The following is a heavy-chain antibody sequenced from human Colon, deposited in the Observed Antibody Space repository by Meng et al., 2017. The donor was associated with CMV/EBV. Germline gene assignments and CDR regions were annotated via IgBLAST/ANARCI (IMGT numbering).Heavy chain of an antibody. V-gene: IGHV1-2*02. CDR2: VNPNSGDT. CDR3: ARPYTSGWSSVLDF. D-gene: IGHD6-19*01. Sequence: KVSGYTLTAYYIHWVRQAPGKGLEWMGWVNPNSGDTHYPQKFQGRVTLTRDTSINTAYMELTRLTSDDTALYYCARPYTSGWSSVLDFWGQGTLVTVSS. CDR1: GYTLTAYY. J-gene: IGHJ4*02.